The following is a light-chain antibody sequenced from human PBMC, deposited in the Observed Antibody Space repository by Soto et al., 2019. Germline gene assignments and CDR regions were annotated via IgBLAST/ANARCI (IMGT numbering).Light chain of an antibody. V-gene: IGLV2-23*01. CDR2: EGS. J-gene: IGLJ1*01. Sequence: QSGLTHPASVPRSPAQSITISCGGTSIHVGSYNLVSWYQQHLGKACKLMFYEGSKRHSGVSNRFSGSKSGNTAYLTISGLQAEDEPDYYCCSSAGRSTYVFGTGTKVT. CDR1: SIHVGSYNL. CDR3: CSSAGRSTYV.